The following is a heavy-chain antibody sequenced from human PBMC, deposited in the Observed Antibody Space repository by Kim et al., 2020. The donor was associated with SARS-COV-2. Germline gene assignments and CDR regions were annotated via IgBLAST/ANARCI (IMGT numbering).Heavy chain of an antibody. CDR2: IYYSGST. CDR3: ARHDAPPPIAARRYGMDV. CDR1: GGSISSSSYY. V-gene: IGHV4-39*01. J-gene: IGHJ6*02. Sequence: SETLSLTCTVSGGSISSSSYYWGWIRQPPGKGLEWIGSIYYSGSTYYNPSLKSRVTISVDTSKNQFSLKLSSVTAADTAVYYCARHDAPPPIAARRYGMDVWGQGTTVTVSS. D-gene: IGHD6-6*01.